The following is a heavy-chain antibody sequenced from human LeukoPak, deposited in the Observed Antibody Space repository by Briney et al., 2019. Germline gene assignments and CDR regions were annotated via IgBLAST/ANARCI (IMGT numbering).Heavy chain of an antibody. Sequence: GGSLRLSCAASGFIFRGFWMHWVRQAPGKGLVWVSRIDSDGTTTTYADSVKGRFTISRDNAENTLYLQMNSLRAEDTAVYYCAGLGDASGYYLLHSWGPGTLVTVSS. CDR2: IDSDGTTT. CDR1: GFIFRGFW. J-gene: IGHJ5*01. CDR3: AGLGDASGYYLLHS. D-gene: IGHD3-22*01. V-gene: IGHV3-74*03.